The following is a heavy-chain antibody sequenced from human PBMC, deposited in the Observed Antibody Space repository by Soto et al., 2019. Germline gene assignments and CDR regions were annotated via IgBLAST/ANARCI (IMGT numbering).Heavy chain of an antibody. CDR2: ISLYSDGT. D-gene: IGHD2-2*01. Sequence: VKVSFKSSGCTLSNYGITWVRQAPGQPLEWLGWISLYSDGTNYAQTFQGRVSMTTDTSTTTAYMELRSLRSDDTAVYYCARVVPGAEAWFGPWGQGTLVTVSS. J-gene: IGHJ5*02. CDR3: ARVVPGAEAWFGP. CDR1: GCTLSNYG. V-gene: IGHV1-18*01.